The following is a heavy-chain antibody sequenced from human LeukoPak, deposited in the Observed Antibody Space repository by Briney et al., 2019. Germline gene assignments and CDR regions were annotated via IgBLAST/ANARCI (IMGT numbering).Heavy chain of an antibody. CDR3: ARPPHYYDTSGYSV. V-gene: IGHV4-59*01. CDR1: GGSIKSYF. J-gene: IGHJ4*02. Sequence: SETLSLTCSVSGGSIKSYFWSWLRQPPGKRLEWIGYVSNIETTNYNPSLKSRVTTSVDTSKNQFSLRLNSVTAADTAVYYCARPPHYYDTSGYSVWGQGTLVTVSS. D-gene: IGHD3-22*01. CDR2: VSNIETT.